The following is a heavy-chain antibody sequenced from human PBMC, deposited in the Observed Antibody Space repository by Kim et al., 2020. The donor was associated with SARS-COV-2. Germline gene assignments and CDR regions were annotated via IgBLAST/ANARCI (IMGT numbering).Heavy chain of an antibody. J-gene: IGHJ6*02. CDR1: GFTFSSYD. D-gene: IGHD3-3*01. CDR2: ISGDGSNK. CDR3: AKDVFNLEWLLWDRFYAYGMYV. V-gene: IGHV3-30*18. Sequence: GGSLRLSCAASGFTFSSYDIHWVRQAPGKGLEWVAVISGDGSNKYYADSVKGRFTISRDNSKNTLYLQMNSLRAEDTAVYYCAKDVFNLEWLLWDRFYAYGMYVWGQGTTVTPSS.